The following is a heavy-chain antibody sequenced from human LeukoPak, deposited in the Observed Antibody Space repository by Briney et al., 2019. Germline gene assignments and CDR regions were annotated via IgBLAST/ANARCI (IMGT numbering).Heavy chain of an antibody. CDR2: IYYSGST. CDR3: ARQGAAGSFDY. V-gene: IGHV4-39*01. Sequence: SETLSLTCTVPGGSISSSSYYWGWIRQPPGKGLEWIGSIYYSGSTYYNPSLKSRVTISVDTSKNQFSLKLSSVTAADTAVYYCARQGAAGSFDYWGQGTLVTVSS. D-gene: IGHD6-13*01. J-gene: IGHJ4*02. CDR1: GGSISSSSYY.